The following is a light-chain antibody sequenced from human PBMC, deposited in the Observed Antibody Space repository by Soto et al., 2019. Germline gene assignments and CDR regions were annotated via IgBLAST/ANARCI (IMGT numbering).Light chain of an antibody. J-gene: IGKJ1*01. CDR2: GAS. CDR3: QQYSSSPQT. V-gene: IGKV3-20*01. CDR1: QSINKY. Sequence: EVVMTQSPATLSLSPGERTTLSCRASQSINKYFAWYQQKAGQVPRLVIYGASSRATGTPDRFSGSGSGTDFTLTISRLQSEDFAEYYCQQYSSSPQTFGQGTKVDIK.